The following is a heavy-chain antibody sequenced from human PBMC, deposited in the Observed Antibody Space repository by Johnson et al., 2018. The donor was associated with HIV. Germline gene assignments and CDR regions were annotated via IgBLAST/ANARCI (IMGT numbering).Heavy chain of an antibody. CDR3: ARVRVGAFDI. V-gene: IGHV3-NL1*01. J-gene: IGHJ3*02. CDR1: GFTFSTYG. CDR2: IYTGGST. D-gene: IGHD1-26*01. Sequence: QVQLVESGGGVVQPGRSLRLSCAASGFTFSTYGMHWVRQAPGKGLEWVSLIYTGGSTFYADSVKGRFTISRDNSKNALYLQMNSLRAEDTAVYYCARVRVGAFDIWGQGTMVTVSS.